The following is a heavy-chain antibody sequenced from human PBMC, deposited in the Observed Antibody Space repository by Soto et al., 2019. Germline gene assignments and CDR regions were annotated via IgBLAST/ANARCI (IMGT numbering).Heavy chain of an antibody. J-gene: IGHJ4*02. CDR2: FNHSGDT. V-gene: IGHV4-34*01. CDR1: GWSLSSYY. D-gene: IGHD1-26*01. CDR3: ARHHVRGRTIAGAAEF. Sequence: PXETLSLTCSVYGWSLSSYYWSWIRQPPGKALEWIGEFNHSGDTNYNPSLKSRVTISVDTSKNQLFLNLSSVTAADTAMYYCARHHVRGRTIAGAAEFWGQGTLVTVSS.